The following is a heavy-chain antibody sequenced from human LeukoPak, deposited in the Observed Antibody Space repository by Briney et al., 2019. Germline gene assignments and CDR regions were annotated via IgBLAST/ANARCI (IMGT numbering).Heavy chain of an antibody. Sequence: SETLSLTCTVSGGSISSGGYYWSWIRQHQGKGLEWIGYIYYSGSTYYNPSLKSRVTISVDASKNQFSLKLSSVTAADTAVYYCARGRGTGYSSGWYKYYFDYWGQGTLVTVSS. CDR1: GGSISSGGYY. D-gene: IGHD6-19*01. CDR2: IYYSGST. V-gene: IGHV4-31*03. J-gene: IGHJ4*02. CDR3: ARGRGTGYSSGWYKYYFDY.